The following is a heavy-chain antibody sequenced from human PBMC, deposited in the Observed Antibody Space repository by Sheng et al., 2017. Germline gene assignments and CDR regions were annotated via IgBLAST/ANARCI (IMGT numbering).Heavy chain of an antibody. V-gene: IGHV4-4*07. CDR1: GGSISTFF. J-gene: IGHJ2*01. CDR3: ARGEWFFDL. D-gene: IGHD1-26*01. Sequence: QVQLQESGPGLVEPSETLSLTCTVSGGSISTFFWSWIRQPAGKGLEWLGRVYAPGSTNYNPSLKSRVTMSLDTSKNQFSLRLTSVSAADTALYYCARGEWFFDLWGLAPWSLSPQ. CDR2: VYAPGST.